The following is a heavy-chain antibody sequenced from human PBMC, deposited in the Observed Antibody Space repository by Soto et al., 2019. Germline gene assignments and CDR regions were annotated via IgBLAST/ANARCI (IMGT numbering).Heavy chain of an antibody. CDR1: GFTFSRDA. CDR3: ANSRPILRYFDWLPSPGGDWFDP. CDR2: ISGSGGST. D-gene: IGHD3-9*01. V-gene: IGHV3-23*01. Sequence: GGPLRLSCAASGFTFSRDAMSWVRQAPGKGLEWVSAISGSGGSTYYADSVKGRFTISRDNSKNTLYLQMNSLRAEDTAVYYCANSRPILRYFDWLPSPGGDWFDPWGQGTLVTVSS. J-gene: IGHJ5*02.